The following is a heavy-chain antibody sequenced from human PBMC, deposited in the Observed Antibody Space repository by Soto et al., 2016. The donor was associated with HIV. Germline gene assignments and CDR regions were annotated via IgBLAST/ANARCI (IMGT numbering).Heavy chain of an antibody. CDR2: LSKGGST. V-gene: IGHV4-39*01. CDR3: ARQSPYFDLMTGQPRGWLDP. D-gene: IGHD3-9*01. Sequence: QVQLQESGPGLVRPSQTLSLTCSVSGDSLTSSPYYWVWIRQPPGRQLQWIATLSKGGSTHYNPSLNSRASISGDLSKNQFALKLDSVTAADTAVYFCARQSPYFDLMTGQPRGWLDPWGQGFLVIVSS. J-gene: IGHJ5*02. CDR1: GDSLTSSPYY.